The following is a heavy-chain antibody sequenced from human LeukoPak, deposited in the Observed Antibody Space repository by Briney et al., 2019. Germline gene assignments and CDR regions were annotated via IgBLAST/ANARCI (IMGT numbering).Heavy chain of an antibody. CDR2: IKQDGSEK. CDR3: ARDSPERGYSYGPLDNYFDY. CDR1: GFTFSSYW. V-gene: IGHV3-7*01. Sequence: GGSLRLSCAASGFTFSSYWMSWVRQAPGKGLEWVANIKQDGSEKYYVDSVKGRFTISRDNAKNSLYPQMNFLRAEDTAVYYCARDSPERGYSYGPLDNYFDYWGQGTLVTVSS. D-gene: IGHD5-18*01. J-gene: IGHJ4*02.